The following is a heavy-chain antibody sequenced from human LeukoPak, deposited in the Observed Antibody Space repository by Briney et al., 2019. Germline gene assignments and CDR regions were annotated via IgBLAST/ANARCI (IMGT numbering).Heavy chain of an antibody. CDR2: ISGSGGNT. V-gene: IGHV3-23*01. D-gene: IGHD1-26*01. Sequence: TGGSLRLSCAASGFTFSSYAMSWVRQAPGKGLEWVSAISGSGGNTYYADSVKGRFTISRDNSKNTLYLQMNSLRAEDAAVYYCAKAGNSGLYYYYYMDVWGKGTTVTVSS. CDR3: AKAGNSGLYYYYYMDV. CDR1: GFTFSSYA. J-gene: IGHJ6*03.